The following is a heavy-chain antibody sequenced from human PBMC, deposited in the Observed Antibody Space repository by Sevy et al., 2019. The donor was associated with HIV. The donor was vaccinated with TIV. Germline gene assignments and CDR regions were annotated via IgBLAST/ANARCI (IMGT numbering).Heavy chain of an antibody. D-gene: IGHD3-22*01. V-gene: IGHV3-13*01. J-gene: IGHJ4*02. CDR1: GFTFSYYD. CDR3: ATTKDYYDSSGYPFDY. Sequence: GGSLRLSCAASGFTFSYYDMHWVRQPTGKGLEWVSGFGIAGDTYYSDSVKGRFTISRENAKNSLYLQMSSLRSEDTAVYYCATTKDYYDSSGYPFDYWGQGTLVTVSS. CDR2: FGIAGDT.